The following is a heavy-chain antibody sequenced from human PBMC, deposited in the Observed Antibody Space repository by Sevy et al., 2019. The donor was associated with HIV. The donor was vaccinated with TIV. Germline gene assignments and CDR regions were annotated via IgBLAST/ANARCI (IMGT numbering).Heavy chain of an antibody. CDR3: ARDFKGSGNYYRTYYFDY. D-gene: IGHD3-10*01. Sequence: GESLKISCAASGFTFSDYSMSWIRQAPGKGLEWVSYIRSSNTIYYSDSVKGRFTISRDNAKNSLYLQMNSLRAEDTAVYYCARDFKGSGNYYRTYYFDYWGQGTLVTVS. J-gene: IGHJ4*02. CDR2: IRSSNTI. CDR1: GFTFSDYS. V-gene: IGHV3-11*01.